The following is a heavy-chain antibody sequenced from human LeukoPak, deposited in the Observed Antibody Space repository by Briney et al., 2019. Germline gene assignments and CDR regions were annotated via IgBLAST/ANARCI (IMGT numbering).Heavy chain of an antibody. J-gene: IGHJ4*02. CDR2: IYHSGST. CDR3: ARATGLGELSPDY. D-gene: IGHD3-16*02. V-gene: IGHV4-4*02. CDR1: GGSISSSNW. Sequence: SETLSLTCAVSGGSISSSNWWRWVRQPPGKGLEWIGEIYHSGSTNYNPSLKSRVTISVDKSKNQFSLKLSSATAADTAVYYCARATGLGELSPDYWGQGTLVTVSS.